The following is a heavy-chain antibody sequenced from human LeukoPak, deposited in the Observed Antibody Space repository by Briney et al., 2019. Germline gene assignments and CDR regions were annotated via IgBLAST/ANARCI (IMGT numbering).Heavy chain of an antibody. Sequence: ASVKVSYKASGYTFTRYDINWVRQATGQGLEWMGWINPNSANTAYAQKFQGRVTITRNTSTSTAYMELSSLRSEDTDVYYCARAGVGFPDYWGQGTLVIVSS. V-gene: IGHV1-8*02. J-gene: IGHJ4*02. D-gene: IGHD3-10*01. CDR3: ARAGVGFPDY. CDR2: INPNSANT. CDR1: GYTFTRYD.